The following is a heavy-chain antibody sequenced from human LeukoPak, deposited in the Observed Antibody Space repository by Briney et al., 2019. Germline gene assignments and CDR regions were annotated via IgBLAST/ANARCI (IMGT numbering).Heavy chain of an antibody. V-gene: IGHV3-7*03. J-gene: IGHJ4*02. Sequence: PGGSLRLSCTASGLTLSNYWMIWVRQAPGKGLQWVAKIKQDGSEKYYVDSVEGRFTISRDNAENSLYLQMNSLRVEDTAVYYCAARSSGNPYFWGQGTLVTVSS. CDR1: GLTLSNYW. D-gene: IGHD1-26*01. CDR2: IKQDGSEK. CDR3: AARSSGNPYF.